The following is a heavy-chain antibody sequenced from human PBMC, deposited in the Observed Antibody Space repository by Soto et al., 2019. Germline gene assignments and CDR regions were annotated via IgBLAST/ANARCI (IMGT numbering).Heavy chain of an antibody. J-gene: IGHJ3*02. Sequence: GGSLRLSCAASGFTFSSYAMSWVRQAPGKGLEWVSAISGSGGSTYYADSVKGRFTISRDNSKNTLYLQMNSLRAEDTAVYYCAKGSYGYSGYDFAFEIWGQGTMVTVSS. V-gene: IGHV3-23*01. CDR1: GFTFSSYA. CDR3: AKGSYGYSGYDFAFEI. D-gene: IGHD5-12*01. CDR2: ISGSGGST.